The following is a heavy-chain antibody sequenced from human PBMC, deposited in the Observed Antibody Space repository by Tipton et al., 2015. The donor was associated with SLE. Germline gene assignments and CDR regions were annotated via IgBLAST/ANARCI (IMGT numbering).Heavy chain of an antibody. V-gene: IGHV4-61*05. D-gene: IGHD4-17*01. CDR1: GGSISSSSYY. Sequence: TLSLTCTVSGGSISSSSYYWGWIRQPPGKGLEWIGHIYYSGSTNYNPSLKSRVTISVDTSKNQFSLKLSSVTAADTAVYYCARRTVTTNYYYMDVWGQGTTVTVSS. CDR2: IYYSGST. CDR3: ARRTVTTNYYYMDV. J-gene: IGHJ6*03.